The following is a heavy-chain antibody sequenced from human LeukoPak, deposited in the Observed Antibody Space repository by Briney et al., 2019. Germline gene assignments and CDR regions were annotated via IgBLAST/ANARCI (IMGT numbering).Heavy chain of an antibody. D-gene: IGHD2-2*01. CDR1: GYTFTSYG. Sequence: ASVKVSCKASGYTFTSYGISWVRQAPGQGLEWMGWISAYNGNTNYAQKLQGRVTMTTDTSTSTAYMELRSLRSDDTAVYYCARVNIVVVPAKNWFDPWGQGTQVTVSS. V-gene: IGHV1-18*04. J-gene: IGHJ5*02. CDR3: ARVNIVVVPAKNWFDP. CDR2: ISAYNGNT.